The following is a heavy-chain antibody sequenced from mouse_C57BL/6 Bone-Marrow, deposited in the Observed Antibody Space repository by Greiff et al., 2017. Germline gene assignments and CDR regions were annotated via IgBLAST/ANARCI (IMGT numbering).Heavy chain of an antibody. Sequence: QVQLKQPGAELVKPGASVKLSCKASGYTFTSYWMHWVKQRPGQGLEWIGMIHPNSGSTNYNEKFKSKATLTVDKSSSTAYMQLSSLTSEDSAVYYCARFGTGAMDYWGQGTSVTVSS. J-gene: IGHJ4*01. CDR1: GYTFTSYW. D-gene: IGHD4-1*01. V-gene: IGHV1-64*01. CDR2: IHPNSGST. CDR3: ARFGTGAMDY.